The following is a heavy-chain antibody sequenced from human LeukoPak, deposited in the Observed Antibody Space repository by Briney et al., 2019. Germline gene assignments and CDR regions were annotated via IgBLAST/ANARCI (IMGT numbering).Heavy chain of an antibody. CDR2: ISGSGGST. D-gene: IGHD3-22*01. CDR3: AKEGAVSVIVVVIGAFDI. V-gene: IGHV3-23*01. J-gene: IGHJ3*02. Sequence: GGSLRLSCAASGFTFSSYAMSWVRQAPGKGLEWVSAISGSGGSTYYADSVRGRFTISRDNSKNTLYLQMNSLRAEDTAVYYCAKEGAVSVIVVVIGAFDIWGQGTMVTVSS. CDR1: GFTFSSYA.